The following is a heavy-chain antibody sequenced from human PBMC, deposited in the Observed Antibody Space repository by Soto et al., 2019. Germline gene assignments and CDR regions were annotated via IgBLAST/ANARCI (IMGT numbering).Heavy chain of an antibody. Sequence: QVQLVQSGAEVKKPGSSVKVSCKASGGTFSTYTIIWVRQAPGQGLEWMGRIISMLNITNTAQSFQDRVTIIADKSTSTAYLELSTLRSDDTAMYFCTLGSWSAETFDIWGRGTMVTVSS. D-gene: IGHD6-13*01. CDR3: TLGSWSAETFDI. J-gene: IGHJ3*02. CDR1: GGTFSTYT. CDR2: IISMLNIT. V-gene: IGHV1-69*02.